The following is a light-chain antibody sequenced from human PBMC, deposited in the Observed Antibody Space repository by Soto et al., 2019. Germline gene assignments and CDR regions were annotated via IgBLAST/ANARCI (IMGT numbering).Light chain of an antibody. Sequence: EIVLTQSPATLSLSPGERATLSCRASRSVSSYLAWYQQKPGQAPRLLMYDVSNRATGIPARFSGSGSGIDFTLTISSLEAEDFAVYYCQQYGSSPRTFGQGTKVDIK. CDR1: RSVSSY. J-gene: IGKJ1*01. CDR2: DVS. V-gene: IGKV3-11*01. CDR3: QQYGSSPRT.